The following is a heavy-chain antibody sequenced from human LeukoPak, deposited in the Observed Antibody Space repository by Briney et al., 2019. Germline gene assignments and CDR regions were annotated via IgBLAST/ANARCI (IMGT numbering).Heavy chain of an antibody. Sequence: QAGGSLRLSCAASRFTFSSYAMHWVRQAPGKGLEWVALISYDGSNKYYADSVKGRFTISRDNSKNTLYLQMNSLRAEDTAVYYCARGGSGYSYGYYFDYWGQGTLVTVSS. CDR2: ISYDGSNK. D-gene: IGHD5-18*01. V-gene: IGHV3-30*04. CDR3: ARGGSGYSYGYYFDY. CDR1: RFTFSSYA. J-gene: IGHJ4*02.